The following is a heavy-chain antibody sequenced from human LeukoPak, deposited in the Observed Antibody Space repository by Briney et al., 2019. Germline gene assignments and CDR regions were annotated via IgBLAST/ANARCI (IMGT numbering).Heavy chain of an antibody. CDR1: GFTFSSYG. CDR2: IWYDGGNK. D-gene: IGHD2-2*03. V-gene: IGHV3-33*06. J-gene: IGHJ1*01. CDR3: AKESSVGYCSSTSCPPGQH. Sequence: GRSLRLSCAASGFTFSSYGMHWVRQAPGKGLKWVAVIWYDGGNKYYADSVKGRFTISRDNSKNTLYLQMNSLRAEDTAVYYCAKESSVGYCSSTSCPPGQHWGQGTLVTVSS.